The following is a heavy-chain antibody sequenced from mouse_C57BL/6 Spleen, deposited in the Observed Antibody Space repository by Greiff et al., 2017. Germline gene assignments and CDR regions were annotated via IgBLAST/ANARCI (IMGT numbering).Heavy chain of an antibody. V-gene: IGHV2-2*01. Sequence: QVQLKESGPGLVQPSQSLSITCTVSGFSLTSYGVHWVRQSPGKGLEWLGVIWSGGSTDYNAAFISRLSISKDNSKSQVFFKMNSLQADDTAIYYCARTPQLGREAMDYWGQGTSVTVSS. CDR1: GFSLTSYG. J-gene: IGHJ4*01. CDR3: ARTPQLGREAMDY. CDR2: IWSGGST. D-gene: IGHD4-1*02.